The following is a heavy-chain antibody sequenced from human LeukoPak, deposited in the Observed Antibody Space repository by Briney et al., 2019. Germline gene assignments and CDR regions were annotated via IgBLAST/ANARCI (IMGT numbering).Heavy chain of an antibody. CDR3: ARGVGGATFGGDYYYYMDV. J-gene: IGHJ6*03. D-gene: IGHD1-26*01. CDR1: GGSISSSSYY. Sequence: SETLSLTCTVSGGSISSSSYYWGWIRQPPGTGLEWIGSIYYSGSTYYNPSLKSRVTISVDTSKNQFSLQLNSVTPEDTAVYYCARGVGGATFGGDYYYYMDVWGKGTTVTISS. CDR2: IYYSGST. V-gene: IGHV4-39*01.